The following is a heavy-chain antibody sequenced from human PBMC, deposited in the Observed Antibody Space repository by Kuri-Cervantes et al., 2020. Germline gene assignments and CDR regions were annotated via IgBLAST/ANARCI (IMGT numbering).Heavy chain of an antibody. J-gene: IGHJ6*02. D-gene: IGHD6-19*01. Sequence: KVSCKGSGYSFTSYWIGWVRQMPGKGLEWMGIIYPGDSDTRYSPSFQGQVTISADKSISTAYQQWSSLKTSDTAMYYCARRELAVAGYYYYYGMDVWGQGTTVTVSS. V-gene: IGHV5-51*01. CDR2: IYPGDSDT. CDR3: ARRELAVAGYYYYYGMDV. CDR1: GYSFTSYW.